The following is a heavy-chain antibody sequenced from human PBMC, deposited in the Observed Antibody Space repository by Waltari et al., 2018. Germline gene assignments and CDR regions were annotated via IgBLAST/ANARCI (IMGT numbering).Heavy chain of an antibody. V-gene: IGHV1-69*01. CDR3: ARDRYCSGGSCSDAFDI. CDR1: GGTFSSYA. D-gene: IGHD2-15*01. CDR2: IIPIFGTA. J-gene: IGHJ3*02. Sequence: QVQLVQSGAEVKKPGSSVKVSCKASGGTFSSYAISWVRQAPGQGLEWMGGIIPIFGTANYEQKFQGRVTSTADESTSTAYMELSSLRSEDTAVYYCARDRYCSGGSCSDAFDIWGQGTMVTVSS.